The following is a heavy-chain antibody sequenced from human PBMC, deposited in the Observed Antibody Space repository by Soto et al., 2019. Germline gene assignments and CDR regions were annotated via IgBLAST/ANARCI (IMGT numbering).Heavy chain of an antibody. D-gene: IGHD2-2*02. CDR2: IYYSGST. CDR3: ARWGGFCISTSCYNYYYGMDV. Sequence: SETLSLTCSVSGGSISSGDYYWSWIRQPPGKGLEWIGYIYYSGSTYYNPSLKSRLTISVDTSKNQFSLKLSSVTAADTAVYYCARWGGFCISTSCYNYYYGMDVWGQGTTVTVSS. J-gene: IGHJ6*02. CDR1: GGSISSGDYY. V-gene: IGHV4-30-4*02.